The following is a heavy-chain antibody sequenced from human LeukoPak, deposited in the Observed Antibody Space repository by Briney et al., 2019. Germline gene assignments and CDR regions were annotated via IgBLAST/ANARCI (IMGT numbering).Heavy chain of an antibody. Sequence: SVKVSCKASGYTFTSYYMHWVRQAPGQGLEWMGRIIPILGIANYAQKFQGRVTITADKSTSTAYMELSSLRSEDTAVYYCARGTIFGVAYIDYWGQGTLVTVSS. CDR2: IIPILGIA. J-gene: IGHJ4*02. CDR1: GYTFTSYY. D-gene: IGHD3-3*01. CDR3: ARGTIFGVAYIDY. V-gene: IGHV1-69*04.